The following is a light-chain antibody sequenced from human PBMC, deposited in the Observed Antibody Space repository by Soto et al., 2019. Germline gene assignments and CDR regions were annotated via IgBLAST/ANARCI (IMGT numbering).Light chain of an antibody. Sequence: QSALTQPRSVSGSPGQSVTISCTGTSSDVGGYNYVSWYQQHPGKAPKLMIYDVSKRPSGVPDRFSGSKSGNTASLTISGLQAEDEADYYCCSYAGSLVVFGGGTKVTGL. CDR2: DVS. V-gene: IGLV2-11*01. J-gene: IGLJ2*01. CDR3: CSYAGSLVV. CDR1: SSDVGGYNY.